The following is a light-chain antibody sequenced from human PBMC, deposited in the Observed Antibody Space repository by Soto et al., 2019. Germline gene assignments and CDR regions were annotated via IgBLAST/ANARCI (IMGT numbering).Light chain of an antibody. CDR1: QGISSY. CDR3: QQFNTYPYT. V-gene: IGKV1-9*01. J-gene: IGKJ2*01. Sequence: DIQLTQSPSFLSASVADRVTITCRASQGISSYVAWYQQKPGKAPRLLIYAASTLQSGVPSRFSGSGSGTEFTLTIGSLQPEDFATYYCQQFNTYPYTFGQGTELEIK. CDR2: AAS.